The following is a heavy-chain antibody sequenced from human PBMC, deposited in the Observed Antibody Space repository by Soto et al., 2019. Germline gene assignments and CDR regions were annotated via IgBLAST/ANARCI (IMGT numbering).Heavy chain of an antibody. CDR2: IYYSGST. D-gene: IGHD2-2*01. J-gene: IGHJ6*03. Sequence: SETLSLTCTVSGGSISSYYWSWIRQPPGKGLEWIGYIYYSGSTNYNPSLKSRVTISVDTSKNQFSLKLGSVTAADTAVYYCARNPTYCSSTSCYASLSGYMDVWGKGTTVTVSS. CDR1: GGSISSYY. CDR3: ARNPTYCSSTSCYASLSGYMDV. V-gene: IGHV4-59*01.